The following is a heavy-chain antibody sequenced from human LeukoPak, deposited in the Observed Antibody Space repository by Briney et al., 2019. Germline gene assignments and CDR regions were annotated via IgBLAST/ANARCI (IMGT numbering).Heavy chain of an antibody. D-gene: IGHD3-9*01. CDR3: ATLRYFDWFARLNWFDP. J-gene: IGHJ5*02. CDR1: GYTLTELS. V-gene: IGHV1-24*01. CDR2: FDPEDGET. Sequence: ASVKVSCKVSGYTLTELSMHWVRQAPGKGLEWMGGFDPEDGETIYAQKFQGRVTMTEDTSTDTAYMELSSLRSEDTAAYYCATLRYFDWFARLNWFDPWGQGTLVTVSS.